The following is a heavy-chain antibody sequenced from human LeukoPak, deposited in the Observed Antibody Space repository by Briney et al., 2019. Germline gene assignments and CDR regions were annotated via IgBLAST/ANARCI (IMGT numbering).Heavy chain of an antibody. Sequence: GASVKVSCKVSGYTLTELSMHWVRQAPGKGLEWMGGFDPKDGKTVYAQKFRGRVTMTEDTSTDTAYMELNSLRSEDTAVYYCARVRRGSYYYYYGMDVWGQGTTVTVSS. V-gene: IGHV1-24*01. CDR2: FDPKDGKT. J-gene: IGHJ6*02. CDR1: GYTLTELS. CDR3: ARVRRGSYYYYYGMDV. D-gene: IGHD1-26*01.